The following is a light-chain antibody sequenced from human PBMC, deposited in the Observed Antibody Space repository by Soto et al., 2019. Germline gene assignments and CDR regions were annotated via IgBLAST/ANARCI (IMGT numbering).Light chain of an antibody. J-gene: IGKJ1*01. Sequence: EIVLTQSPDTLSLSPGERATLSCRASQSVASNQLAWYQHKSGQAPRLLIHGVFTRANGIPDRLSGSGSGTDFTLAIIRLEPEDCALYHCQQYGGSPQTFGQGTKVEIK. V-gene: IGKV3-20*01. CDR3: QQYGGSPQT. CDR1: QSVASNQ. CDR2: GVF.